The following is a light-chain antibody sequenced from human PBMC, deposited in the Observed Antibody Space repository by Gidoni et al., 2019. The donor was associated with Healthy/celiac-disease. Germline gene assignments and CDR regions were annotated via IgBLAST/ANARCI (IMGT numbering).Light chain of an antibody. CDR2: DAS. CDR3: QQRSNWPPYT. V-gene: IGKV3-11*01. CDR1: QSVSSY. J-gene: IGKJ2*01. Sequence: EIVLTQSLATLSLSPGERATFSCRASQSVSSYLAWYQQKPGQAPRLLIYDASNRATGIPARFSGSGSGTDFTLTISSLEPEDFAVYYCQQRSNWPPYTFGQGTKLEIK.